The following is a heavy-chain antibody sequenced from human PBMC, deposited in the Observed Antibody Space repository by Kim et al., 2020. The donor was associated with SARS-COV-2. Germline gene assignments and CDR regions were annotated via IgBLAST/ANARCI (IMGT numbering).Heavy chain of an antibody. J-gene: IGHJ6*02. CDR3: TSRAYSAYYYYYGMDV. CDR2: IRSKANSYAT. CDR1: GFTFSGSA. V-gene: IGHV3-73*01. D-gene: IGHD6-13*01. Sequence: GGSLRLSCAASGFTFSGSAMHWVRQASGKGLEWVGRIRSKANSYATAYAASVKGRFTISRDDSKNTAYLQMNSLKTEDTAVYYCTSRAYSAYYYYYGMDVWGQGTTVTVSS.